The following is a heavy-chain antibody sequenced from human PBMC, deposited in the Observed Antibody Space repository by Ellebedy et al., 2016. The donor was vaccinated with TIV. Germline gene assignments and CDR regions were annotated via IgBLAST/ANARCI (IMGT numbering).Heavy chain of an antibody. J-gene: IGHJ6*02. CDR3: LRDGAYGDYSPGYYGMDV. CDR2: INQDGSRI. D-gene: IGHD3-22*01. Sequence: GGSLRLSCAASGFTFNSYWMSWVRQAPGEGLEWVANINQDGSRIYYVDSVKGRFTISRDNAKNSVYLRMNTLRVEDTAVYHCLRDGAYGDYSPGYYGMDVWGQGTTVTVSS. CDR1: GFTFNSYW. V-gene: IGHV3-7*03.